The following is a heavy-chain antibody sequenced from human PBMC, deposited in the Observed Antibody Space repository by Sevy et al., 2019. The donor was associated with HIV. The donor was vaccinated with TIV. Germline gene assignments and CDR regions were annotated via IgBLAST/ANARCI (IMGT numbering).Heavy chain of an antibody. D-gene: IGHD2-2*02. CDR3: ARLRWDLVVVPGATPGCYFDS. V-gene: IGHV4-59*08. CDR2: VSHSGNT. J-gene: IGHJ4*02. Sequence: SETLSLTCTVSGDSINTYYWSWIRQPPGKGLEWIGYVSHSGNTNYNPSLMSRVSMSVATSTNQFSLKVKSVTAADTAVYYCARLRWDLVVVPGATPGCYFDSWGQGTLVTVSS. CDR1: GDSINTYY.